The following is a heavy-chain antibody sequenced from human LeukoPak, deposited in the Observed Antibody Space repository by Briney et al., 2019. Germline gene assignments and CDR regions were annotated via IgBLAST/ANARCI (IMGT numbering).Heavy chain of an antibody. CDR2: ISHDGSNK. J-gene: IGHJ4*02. Sequence: GGSLRLSCADSGFIFSTFAMTWVRQAPGKGLEWVAVISHDGSNKYYADSVKGRFTISRDNSKNTLYLQMNSLRAEDTAVYYCARDMYYYDRSGYYRFANEYYFDYWGQGTLVTVSS. D-gene: IGHD3-22*01. V-gene: IGHV3-30-3*01. CDR1: GFIFSTFA. CDR3: ARDMYYYDRSGYYRFANEYYFDY.